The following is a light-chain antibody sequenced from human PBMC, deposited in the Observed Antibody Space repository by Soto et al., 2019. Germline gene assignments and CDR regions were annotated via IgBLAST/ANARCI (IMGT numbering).Light chain of an antibody. Sequence: EIVLTQSPGTLSLSPGERATLSCRASQSVGGNYLAWFQQTPGQAPRLLVYGPSNRAAGIPARFSGGGSGTDFALTISRLVREDFAVYYCQHYCSSPGTCGQGPEV. CDR1: QSVGGNY. CDR2: GPS. CDR3: QHYCSSPGT. V-gene: IGKV3-20*01. J-gene: IGKJ1*01.